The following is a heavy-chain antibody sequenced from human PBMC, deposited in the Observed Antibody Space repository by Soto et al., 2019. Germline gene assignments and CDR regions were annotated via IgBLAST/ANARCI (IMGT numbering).Heavy chain of an antibody. J-gene: IGHJ5*02. CDR3: ARDNGRWKRFGATYNWFDP. CDR1: GGSISSGGYY. Sequence: QVQLQESGPGLMKPSQTLSLTCTVSGGSISSGGYYWSWIRQHPGKGLEWIGYIYYSGSTYYNPSLKSRVTISVDTSKNQFSLKLSSVTAADTAVYYCARDNGRWKRFGATYNWFDPWGQGTLVTVSS. D-gene: IGHD3-10*01. V-gene: IGHV4-31*03. CDR2: IYYSGST.